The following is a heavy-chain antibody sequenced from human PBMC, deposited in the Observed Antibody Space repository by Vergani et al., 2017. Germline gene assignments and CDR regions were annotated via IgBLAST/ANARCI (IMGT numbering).Heavy chain of an antibody. J-gene: IGHJ4*02. D-gene: IGHD3-10*01. CDR3: ASLMARGGIVDY. CDR1: GFTFSSYE. CDR2: ISSSGSTI. V-gene: IGHV3-48*03. Sequence: EVQLVESGGGLVQPGGSLRLSCAASGFTFSSYEMNWVRQAPGKGLEWVSYISSSGSTIYYADSVKGRFTISRDNAKNSLYLQMNSLRAEDTAVYYCASLMARGGIVDYWGQGTLVTVSS.